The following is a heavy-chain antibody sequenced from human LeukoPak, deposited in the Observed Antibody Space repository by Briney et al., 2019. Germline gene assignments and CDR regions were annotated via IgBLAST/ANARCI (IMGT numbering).Heavy chain of an antibody. CDR3: ARVEGYSSSWYDY. Sequence: GRSLRLSCAAPGFTFSSYAMHWVRQAPGKGLEWVAVISYDGSNKYYADSVKGRFTISRDNSKNTLYLQMNSLRAEDTAVYYCARVEGYSSSWYDYWGQGTLVTVSS. D-gene: IGHD6-13*01. J-gene: IGHJ4*02. V-gene: IGHV3-30-3*01. CDR2: ISYDGSNK. CDR1: GFTFSSYA.